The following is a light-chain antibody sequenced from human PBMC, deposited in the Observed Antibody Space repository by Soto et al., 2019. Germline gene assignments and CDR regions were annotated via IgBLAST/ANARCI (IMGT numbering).Light chain of an antibody. Sequence: DIVMTQSPLSLPVTPGEPASISCRSSQSLLHSNGYNYLDWYLQKPGQSPQLLIYLGSNRASGVPDRFNGSGSGTDFTLKISRVEAEDVGVYYCMQALQTPPGFGQGTRLEIK. CDR3: MQALQTPPG. J-gene: IGKJ5*01. V-gene: IGKV2-28*01. CDR1: QSLLHSNGYNY. CDR2: LGS.